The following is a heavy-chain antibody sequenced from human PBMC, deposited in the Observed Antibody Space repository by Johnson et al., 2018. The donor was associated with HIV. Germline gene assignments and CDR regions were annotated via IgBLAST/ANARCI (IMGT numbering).Heavy chain of an antibody. V-gene: IGHV3-66*01. CDR3: AREGVMIVVVPHAFDI. J-gene: IGHJ3*02. D-gene: IGHD3-22*01. CDR1: GFTVSSNY. CDR2: IYSGGST. Sequence: MLLVESGGGLVQPGGSLRLSCAASGFTVSSNYMSWVRQAPGKGLEWVSVIYSGGSTYYADSVKGRFTISRDNSKNTLYLQMNSLRAEDTAVYYCAREGVMIVVVPHAFDIWGQGTMVTVSS.